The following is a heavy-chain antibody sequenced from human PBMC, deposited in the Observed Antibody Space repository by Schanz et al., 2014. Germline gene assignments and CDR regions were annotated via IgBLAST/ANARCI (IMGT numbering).Heavy chain of an antibody. Sequence: QVQLVQSGAEVKKPGSSVKASCKASGGTFSSSTLTWVRQAPGQSLEWMGRIIPILDKTNYAQKFQGRVTMAADKSTSTVYMEVSGLRSEDTAVYYCAKVDRTRYYAMDVWGQGTTVTVSS. V-gene: IGHV1-69*08. CDR2: IIPILDKT. D-gene: IGHD3-9*01. CDR1: GGTFSSST. CDR3: AKVDRTRYYAMDV. J-gene: IGHJ6*02.